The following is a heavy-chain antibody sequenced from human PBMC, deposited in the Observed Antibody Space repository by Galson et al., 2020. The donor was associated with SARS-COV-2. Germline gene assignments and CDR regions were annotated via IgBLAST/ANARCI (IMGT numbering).Heavy chain of an antibody. J-gene: IGHJ4*02. Sequence: GGSLRLSCAASGFTFSSYWMHWVRQAPGKGLVWVSRIYSEGSSTSYADSVKGRFTISGDDAKNTLYLHMRSLRAEDTAVYYCARGDMRNEYVDHRGQGTLVTVSS. V-gene: IGHV3-74*01. CDR3: ARGDMRNEYVDH. D-gene: IGHD2-21*01. CDR1: GFTFSSYW. CDR2: IYSEGSST.